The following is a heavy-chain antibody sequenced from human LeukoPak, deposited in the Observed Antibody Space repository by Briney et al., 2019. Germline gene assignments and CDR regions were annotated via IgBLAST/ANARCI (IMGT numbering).Heavy chain of an antibody. V-gene: IGHV3-66*01. CDR2: IYSGGNT. D-gene: IGHD2-15*01. Sequence: GGSLRLSCAASGFTVSSNHMSWVRQAPGRGLEWVSLIYSGGNTYYTDSVKGRFTISRDNSKNTLYLQMNSLRAEDTAVYYCARTRVYCFDYWGQGTLVTVSS. CDR1: GFTVSSNH. CDR3: ARTRVYCFDY. J-gene: IGHJ4*02.